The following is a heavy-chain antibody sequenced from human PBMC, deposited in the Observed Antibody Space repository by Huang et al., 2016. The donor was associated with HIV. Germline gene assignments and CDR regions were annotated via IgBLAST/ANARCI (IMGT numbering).Heavy chain of an antibody. CDR3: AREAAIAARGKGLYFDF. CDR2: VIPVFGTV. CDR1: GGTFSTSA. Sequence: QVHLVQSGAEVRTPGSSVKVSCQASGGTFSTSAFSWLRQAPGQGPGWMGGVIPVFGTVNYAQKFQGRVTITADLSTTTAYMELSGLRSEDTALYYCAREAAIAARGKGLYFDFWGQGTLVTVSS. J-gene: IGHJ4*02. V-gene: IGHV1-69*13. D-gene: IGHD2-15*01.